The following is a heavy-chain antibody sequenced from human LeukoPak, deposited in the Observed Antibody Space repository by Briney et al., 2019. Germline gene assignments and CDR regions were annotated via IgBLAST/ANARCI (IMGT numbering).Heavy chain of an antibody. D-gene: IGHD3-16*01. Sequence: TGGSLRLSCAASGFTFSSYAMSWVRQAPGKGLEWVSAISGSGGSTYYADSVKGRFTISSDNSRDTLYLQMNSLRAEDAAVYYCAKGYYDYVWGSYYFDYWGQGTLVTVSS. CDR2: ISGSGGST. CDR3: AKGYYDYVWGSYYFDY. V-gene: IGHV3-23*01. CDR1: GFTFSSYA. J-gene: IGHJ4*02.